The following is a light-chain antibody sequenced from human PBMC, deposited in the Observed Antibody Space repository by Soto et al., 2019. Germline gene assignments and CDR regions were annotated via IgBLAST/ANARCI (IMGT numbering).Light chain of an antibody. Sequence: DIQLTQSPSTLSAYVGYKVTLTCRAGQSINNGLAWYQQKPGKAPKLLIYDASSLESGIPSRFSGSGSGTEFTLTISSLQPDDFATYYCQQSESPSLTFGGGTKVDIK. CDR1: QSINNG. V-gene: IGKV1-5*01. J-gene: IGKJ4*01. CDR3: QQSESPSLT. CDR2: DAS.